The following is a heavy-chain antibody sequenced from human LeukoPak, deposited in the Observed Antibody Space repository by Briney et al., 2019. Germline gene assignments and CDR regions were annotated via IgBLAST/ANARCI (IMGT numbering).Heavy chain of an antibody. CDR2: IYSGGGT. J-gene: IGHJ4*02. CDR3: ARGGGSSSWYGNDY. CDR1: GFTVSSNY. V-gene: IGHV3-66*01. Sequence: PGGSLRLSCAASGFTVSSNYMSWVRQAPGKGLEWVSVIYSGGGTYYADSVKGRFTISRDNSKNTLYLQMNSLRAEDTAVYYCARGGGSSSWYGNDYWGQGTLVTVSS. D-gene: IGHD6-13*01.